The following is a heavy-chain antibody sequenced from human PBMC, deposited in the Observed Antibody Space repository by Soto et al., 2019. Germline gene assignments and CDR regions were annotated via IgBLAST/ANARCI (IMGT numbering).Heavy chain of an antibody. V-gene: IGHV1-8*01. CDR1: GYTFTSYD. D-gene: IGHD2-2*01. J-gene: IGHJ5*02. CDR3: ARGAYEYCSSTSCSDWFDP. Sequence: ASVKVSCKASGYTFTSYDINWVRQATGQGLEWMGWMNPNSGNTGYAQKFQGIVTMTRNTSISTAYMELSSLRSEDTAVYYCARGAYEYCSSTSCSDWFDPWGQGTLVTVSS. CDR2: MNPNSGNT.